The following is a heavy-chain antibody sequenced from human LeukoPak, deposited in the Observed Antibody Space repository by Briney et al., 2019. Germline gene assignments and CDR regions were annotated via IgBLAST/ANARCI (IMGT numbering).Heavy chain of an antibody. CDR1: GFTFSSHW. CDR3: ARDTSAWRYGMDV. V-gene: IGHV3-7*01. CDR2: IKQDGSEK. J-gene: IGHJ6*02. D-gene: IGHD6-19*01. Sequence: GGSLRVSCEASGFTFSSHWMSWVRQARGKGLEWVAIIKQDGSEKDNVDSVTGRFTISRDNAKNSLYLQMNSLRAGDTAVYYCARDTSAWRYGMDVWGQGTTVTVSS.